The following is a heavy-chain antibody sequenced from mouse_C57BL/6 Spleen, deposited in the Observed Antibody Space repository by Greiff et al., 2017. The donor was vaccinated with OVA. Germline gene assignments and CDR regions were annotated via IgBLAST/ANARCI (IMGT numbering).Heavy chain of an antibody. CDR2: INPYNGGT. J-gene: IGHJ3*01. CDR1: GYTFTDYY. V-gene: IGHV1-19*01. Sequence: VQLQQSGPVLVKPGASVKMSCKASGYTFTDYYMNWVKQSHGKSLEWIGVINPYNGGTSYNQKFKGKATLTVDKSSSTAYMELNSLTSEDSAVYYCARGAAQATVAYWGQGTLVTVSA. CDR3: ARGAAQATVAY. D-gene: IGHD3-2*02.